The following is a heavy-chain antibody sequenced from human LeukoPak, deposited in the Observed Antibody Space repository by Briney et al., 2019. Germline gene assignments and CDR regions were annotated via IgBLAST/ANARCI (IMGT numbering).Heavy chain of an antibody. CDR1: GFTFSTYS. CDR2: ISSSSSYI. J-gene: IGHJ4*02. CDR3: ARAHNWKYGSFDF. D-gene: IGHD1-7*01. V-gene: IGHV3-21*01. Sequence: PGGSLRLSCVDSGFTFSTYSMNWVRQAPGKGLEWVSCISSSSSYIYYADSVKGRFTISRDNAKNSLYLQMNSLRAEDTAVYYCARAHNWKYGSFDFWGQGTLVTVSS.